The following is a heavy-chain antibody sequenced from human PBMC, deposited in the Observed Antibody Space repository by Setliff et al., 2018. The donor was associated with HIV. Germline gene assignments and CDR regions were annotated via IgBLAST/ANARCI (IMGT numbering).Heavy chain of an antibody. CDR1: GDSISNSY. Sequence: PSETLSLTCTVSGDSISNSYWSWIRQPPGKGLEWIGCIDDSGTTNYNPSLETRVTISIDTPKKQFSLKLSSVTAAGTAIYFCAREDNYYSDSIGYSFFDYWGQGTLVTVSS. D-gene: IGHD3-22*01. V-gene: IGHV4-59*01. CDR2: IDDSGTT. J-gene: IGHJ4*02. CDR3: AREDNYYSDSIGYSFFDY.